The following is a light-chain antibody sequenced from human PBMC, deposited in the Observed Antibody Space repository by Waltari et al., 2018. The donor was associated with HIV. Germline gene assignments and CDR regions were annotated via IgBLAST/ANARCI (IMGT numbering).Light chain of an antibody. V-gene: IGKV3-15*01. J-gene: IGKJ5*01. CDR1: QSVKNN. Sequence: EIVMTQSPATLSVSPGERATLACRASQSVKNNLAWYQQKPGQAPRLRIYGASTRATGIPARFSGSGSVAEFTLTINSLQSEDFAVYYCQQYHDWPPITFGQGTRLEIK. CDR2: GAS. CDR3: QQYHDWPPIT.